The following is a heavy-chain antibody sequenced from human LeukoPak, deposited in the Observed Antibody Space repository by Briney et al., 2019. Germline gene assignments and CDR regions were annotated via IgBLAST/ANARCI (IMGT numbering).Heavy chain of an antibody. J-gene: IGHJ4*02. CDR3: ARDRDREYYFDY. D-gene: IGHD3-10*01. Sequence: GFTXXXYYMXWIRQAPGKGLEGVSYISSSGSTIYYADFVKGRFTISRDNAKNSLYLQMNSLRAEDTAVYYCARDRDREYYFDYWGQGTLVTVSS. CDR1: GFTXXXYY. CDR2: ISSSGSTI. V-gene: IGHV3-11*01.